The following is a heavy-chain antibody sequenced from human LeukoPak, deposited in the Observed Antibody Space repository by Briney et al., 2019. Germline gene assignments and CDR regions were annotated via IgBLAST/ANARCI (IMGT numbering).Heavy chain of an antibody. J-gene: IGHJ4*02. CDR1: GGTFSSYA. Sequence: SVKVSCKASGGTFSSYAISWVRQAPGQGLEWMGGIIPIFGTANYAQKFQGRVTITTDESTSTAYMELSSLRSGDTAVYYCARGRVGSRPRGYSYGTNYFDYWGQGTLVTVSS. V-gene: IGHV1-69*05. CDR3: ARGRVGSRPRGYSYGTNYFDY. D-gene: IGHD5-18*01. CDR2: IIPIFGTA.